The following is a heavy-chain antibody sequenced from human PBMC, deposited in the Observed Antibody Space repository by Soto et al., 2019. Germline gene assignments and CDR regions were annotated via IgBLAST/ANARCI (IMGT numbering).Heavy chain of an antibody. CDR1: GFTFSSYG. CDR3: ARDYGDGYYYYGMDV. D-gene: IGHD4-17*01. Sequence: QVQLVESGGGVVQPGRSLRLSCAASGFTFSSYGMHWVRQAPGKGLEWVAVIWYDGSNKYYADSVKGRFTISRDNSKNSLELQMNSLRAEDTAVYYCARDYGDGYYYYGMDVWGQGTTVTVSS. CDR2: IWYDGSNK. J-gene: IGHJ6*02. V-gene: IGHV3-33*01.